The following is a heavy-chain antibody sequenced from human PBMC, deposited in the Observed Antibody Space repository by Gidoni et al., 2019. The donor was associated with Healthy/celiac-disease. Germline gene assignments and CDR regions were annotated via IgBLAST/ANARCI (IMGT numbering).Heavy chain of an antibody. V-gene: IGHV4-39*01. CDR3: ARQQLEEIYYYYYYMDV. D-gene: IGHD6-13*01. J-gene: IGHJ6*03. Sequence: QLQLQESGPGLVKPSETLSLTCTVSGGSISSSSYYWGWIRQPPGKGLEWIGSIYYSGSTYYNPSLKSRVTISVDTSKNQFSLKLSSVTAADTAVYYCARQQLEEIYYYYYYMDVWGKGTTVTVSS. CDR1: GGSISSSSYY. CDR2: IYYSGST.